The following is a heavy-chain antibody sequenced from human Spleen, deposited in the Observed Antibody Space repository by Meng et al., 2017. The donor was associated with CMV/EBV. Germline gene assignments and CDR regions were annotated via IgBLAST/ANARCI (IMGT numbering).Heavy chain of an antibody. J-gene: IGHJ4*02. V-gene: IGHV3-30*02. Sequence: GESLKISCAASGFTFSSHAMHWVRQAPGKGLEWVALIWYDGSNKYYAESLKGRFTISRDNSKNTLYLQMGSLRAEDMAVYYCARAAYYDSSYFDYWGQGTLVTVSS. CDR3: ARAAYYDSSYFDY. CDR2: IWYDGSNK. D-gene: IGHD3-22*01. CDR1: GFTFSSHA.